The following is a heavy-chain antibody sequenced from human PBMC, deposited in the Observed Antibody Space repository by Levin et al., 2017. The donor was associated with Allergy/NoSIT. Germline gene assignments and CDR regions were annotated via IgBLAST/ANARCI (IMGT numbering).Heavy chain of an antibody. CDR3: ARVAGYSYGYYFDY. Sequence: SETLSLTCAVSGGSISSGGYSWSWIRQPPGKGLEWIGNIYLSRSTYYNPSLKSRVTISVDRSKNQFSLNLSSVTAAHTAVYYCARVAGYSYGYYFDYWGQGTLVTVSS. J-gene: IGHJ4*02. CDR2: IYLSRST. D-gene: IGHD5-18*01. CDR1: GGSISSGGYS. V-gene: IGHV4-30-2*01.